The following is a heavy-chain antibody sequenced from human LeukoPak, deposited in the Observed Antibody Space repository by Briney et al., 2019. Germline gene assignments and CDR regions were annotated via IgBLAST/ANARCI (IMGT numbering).Heavy chain of an antibody. D-gene: IGHD3-3*01. CDR2: MNPNSGNT. V-gene: IGHV1-8*01. CDR1: GYTFTSYD. Sequence: GASVKVSCKASGYTFTSYDINWVRQATGQGLEWMGWMNPNSGNTGYAQKFQGRVTMTRNTSISTAYMELSSLRSEDTAVYYCGRGEEYYDFWSGYHLYYFDYWGQGTLVTVSS. J-gene: IGHJ4*02. CDR3: GRGEEYYDFWSGYHLYYFDY.